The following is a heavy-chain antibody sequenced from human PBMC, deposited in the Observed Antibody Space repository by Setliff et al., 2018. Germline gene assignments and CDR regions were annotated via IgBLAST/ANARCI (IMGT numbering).Heavy chain of an antibody. CDR3: ATFRGYTYGYDY. CDR2: ISGYNGNT. J-gene: IGHJ4*02. Sequence: RASVKVSCKTSGYNFITLGINWVRQAPGQGLEWVGWISGYNGNTIYAQNFQGRVTMTTDASTNTAYMELRSLGSDDTAVYYCATFRGYTYGYDYWGQGTLVTVSS. D-gene: IGHD5-18*01. V-gene: IGHV1-18*01. CDR1: GYNFITLG.